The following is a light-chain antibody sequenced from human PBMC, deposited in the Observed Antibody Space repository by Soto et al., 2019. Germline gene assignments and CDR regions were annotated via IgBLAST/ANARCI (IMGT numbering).Light chain of an antibody. CDR2: GAS. V-gene: IGKV3-20*01. CDR3: QQYGSSPPWT. CDR1: QNIISN. Sequence: EIVLTQSPATLSVSPGERATLSCRASQNIISNLAWYQQKPGQAPRLLIYGASSRATGIPDRFSGSGSGTDFTLTISRLEPEDFAVYYCQQYGSSPPWTFGQGTKVDIK. J-gene: IGKJ1*01.